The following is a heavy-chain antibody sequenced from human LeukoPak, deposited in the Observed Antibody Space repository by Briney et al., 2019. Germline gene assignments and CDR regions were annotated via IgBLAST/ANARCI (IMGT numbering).Heavy chain of an antibody. J-gene: IGHJ4*02. CDR3: VRVNWVIDY. CDR1: GGSISSSSYY. D-gene: IGHD7-27*01. Sequence: SETLSLTCTVSGGSISSSSYYWGWIRQPPGKGLEWIGSVQHHSGSTNHNPSLQSRVTISLDTSKNQFSLKLTSVTAADTAFYYCVRVNWVIDYWGQGILVTVSS. CDR2: VQHHSGST. V-gene: IGHV4-39*07.